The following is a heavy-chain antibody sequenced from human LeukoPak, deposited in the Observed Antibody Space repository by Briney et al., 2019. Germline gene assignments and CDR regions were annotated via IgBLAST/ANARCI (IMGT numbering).Heavy chain of an antibody. CDR1: GFTFSGYS. V-gene: IGHV3-48*01. CDR3: AKASPSGYYYDSSGYYPFDY. J-gene: IGHJ4*03. CDR2: ISSGSSTI. D-gene: IGHD3-22*01. Sequence: TGGSLRLSCAASGFTFSGYSMNWVRQAPGEGLEWVSYISSGSSTIYYADSVKGRFTISRDNAKNSLYLQMNSLRAEDTAVYYCAKASPSGYYYDSSGYYPFDYWGQGTTVTVSS.